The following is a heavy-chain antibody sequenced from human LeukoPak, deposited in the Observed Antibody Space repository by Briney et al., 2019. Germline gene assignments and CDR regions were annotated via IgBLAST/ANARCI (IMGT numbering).Heavy chain of an antibody. V-gene: IGHV3-23*01. Sequence: GGSLRLSCAASGFTFSSYWMHWVRQAPGKGLEWVSTISGSGSSTYYADSVKGRFTISRDNSKNTLYLQMNSLRAEDTAVYYCAKGVYGDYGGGFDYWGQGTLVTVSS. CDR1: GFTFSSYW. CDR3: AKGVYGDYGGGFDY. J-gene: IGHJ4*02. CDR2: ISGSGSST. D-gene: IGHD4-17*01.